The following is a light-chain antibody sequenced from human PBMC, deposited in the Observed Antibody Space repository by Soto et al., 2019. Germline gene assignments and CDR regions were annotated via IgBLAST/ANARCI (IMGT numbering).Light chain of an antibody. CDR1: QSVSSSY. J-gene: IGKJ2*01. Sequence: EIVLTQSPGTLSLSPGERATLSCRASQSVSSSYLAWYQQKLGQAPRLLIYGASSRATGIPDRFSGRGSGTDFTLTISRLEPEDFAVYYCQQYGSTLYTFGQGTKLEIK. CDR3: QQYGSTLYT. CDR2: GAS. V-gene: IGKV3-20*01.